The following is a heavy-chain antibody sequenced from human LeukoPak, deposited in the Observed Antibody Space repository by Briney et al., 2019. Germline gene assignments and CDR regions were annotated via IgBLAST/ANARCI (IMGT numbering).Heavy chain of an antibody. CDR2: IYYSGST. Sequence: SETLSLTCTVSGGSISSGGYYWSWIRQHPGKGLEWIGYIYYSGSTYYNPSLKSRVTISVDTSKNQFSLKLSSVTAADTAVYYCARVGPHSSGYQPLDYWGQGTLVTVSS. D-gene: IGHD3-22*01. CDR3: ARVGPHSSGYQPLDY. CDR1: GGSISSGGYY. J-gene: IGHJ4*02. V-gene: IGHV4-31*03.